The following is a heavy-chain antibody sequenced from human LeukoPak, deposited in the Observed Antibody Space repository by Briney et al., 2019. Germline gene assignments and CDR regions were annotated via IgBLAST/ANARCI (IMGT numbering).Heavy chain of an antibody. CDR1: GGTFSSYA. Sequence: SSVKVSCKASGGTFSSYAISWVRQAPGQGLEWMGGIIPIFGTANYAQKFQGRVTITTDESTSTAYMELSSLRSEDTAVYYCAKEGYCSGGSCYGEYFQHWGQGTLVTVSS. D-gene: IGHD2-15*01. V-gene: IGHV1-69*05. CDR2: IIPIFGTA. J-gene: IGHJ1*01. CDR3: AKEGYCSGGSCYGEYFQH.